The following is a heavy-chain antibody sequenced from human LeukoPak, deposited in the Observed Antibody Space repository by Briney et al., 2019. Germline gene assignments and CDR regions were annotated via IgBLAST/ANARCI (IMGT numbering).Heavy chain of an antibody. CDR2: TNSDGSST. Sequence: GGSLRLSCAASGFTFSSYWMHWVRQAPGKGLVWVSRTNSDGSSTSYADSVKGRFTISRDNAKNSLYLQMNSLRAEDTAVYYCAKVLGQAPRESEYGEIYYYYGMDVWGQGTTVTVSS. V-gene: IGHV3-74*01. J-gene: IGHJ6*02. CDR3: AKVLGQAPRESEYGEIYYYYGMDV. D-gene: IGHD4-17*01. CDR1: GFTFSSYW.